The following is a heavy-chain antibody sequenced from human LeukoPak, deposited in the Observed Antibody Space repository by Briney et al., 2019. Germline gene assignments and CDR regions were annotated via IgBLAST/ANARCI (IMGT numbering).Heavy chain of an antibody. Sequence: GGSLRLSCAASGFTFSSYSMNWVRQAPGKGLEWVSSISSSSSYIYYADSVKGRFTTSRDNAKNSLYLQMNSLRAEDTAVYYCAREVWNNPAPFDYWGQGTLVTVSS. CDR3: AREVWNNPAPFDY. V-gene: IGHV3-21*01. J-gene: IGHJ4*02. CDR1: GFTFSSYS. D-gene: IGHD1/OR15-1a*01. CDR2: ISSSSSYI.